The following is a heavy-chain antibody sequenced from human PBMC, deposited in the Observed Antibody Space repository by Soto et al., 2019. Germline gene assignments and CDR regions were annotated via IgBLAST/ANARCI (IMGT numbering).Heavy chain of an antibody. CDR1: GYTLTELS. Sequence: ASVKVSCKVSGYTLTELSMHWVRQAPGKGLEWMGGFDPEDGETIYAQKFQGRVTMTEDTSTDTAYMELSSLGSEDTAVYYCATIRNSGSYYYNFDYWGQGTLVTVSS. V-gene: IGHV1-24*01. J-gene: IGHJ4*02. D-gene: IGHD1-26*01. CDR2: FDPEDGET. CDR3: ATIRNSGSYYYNFDY.